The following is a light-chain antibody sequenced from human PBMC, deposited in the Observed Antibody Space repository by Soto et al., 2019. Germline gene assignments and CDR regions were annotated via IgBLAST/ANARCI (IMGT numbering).Light chain of an antibody. J-gene: IGLJ1*01. CDR2: DVT. V-gene: IGLV2-14*03. CDR3: SSYTGSNTYV. Sequence: QSALTQPASVSGSPGQSITISCTGTSSDVGGYNYVSWYQQHPGKAPKLLICDVTNRPSGVSNRFSGSKSGNTASLTISGLQAEDEADYYCSSYTGSNTYVFGTGTKLTVL. CDR1: SSDVGGYNY.